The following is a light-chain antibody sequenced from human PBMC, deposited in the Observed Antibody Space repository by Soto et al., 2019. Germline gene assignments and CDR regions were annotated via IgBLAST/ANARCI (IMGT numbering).Light chain of an antibody. CDR2: DAS. CDR1: QSVSSY. J-gene: IGKJ4*01. CDR3: QQRSNLLT. V-gene: IGKV3-11*01. Sequence: EALLTQAPATLSWSPGEKATLSDRASQSVSSYLAWYQQKPGQAPRLLIYDASNRATGIPARFSGSGSGTDFTLTISSLEPEDFAVYYCQQRSNLLTFGGGTKVDIK.